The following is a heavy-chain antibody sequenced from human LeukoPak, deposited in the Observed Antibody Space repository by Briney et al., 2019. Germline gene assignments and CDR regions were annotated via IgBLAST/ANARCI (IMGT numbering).Heavy chain of an antibody. J-gene: IGHJ6*03. Sequence: GASVKVSCKASGYTFTGYYMHWVRQAPGQGLEWMGRINPNSGGTNYAQKFQGRVTMTRDTSISTAYMELSRLRSDDTAVYYCARDRDSSGYYYYYMDVWGKGTTVTVSS. V-gene: IGHV1-2*06. CDR3: ARDRDSSGYYYYYMDV. CDR2: INPNSGGT. D-gene: IGHD3-22*01. CDR1: GYTFTGYY.